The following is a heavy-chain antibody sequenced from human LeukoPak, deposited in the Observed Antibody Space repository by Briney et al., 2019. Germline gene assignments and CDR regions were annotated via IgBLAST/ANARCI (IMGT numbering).Heavy chain of an antibody. CDR1: GMQFSADW. D-gene: IGHD5-18*01. CDR2: IKSYGGGGTT. Sequence: PGGSLRLSCVASGMQFSADWMSWVRQAPGKGPEWVGRIKSYGGGGTTDYGALVKGRFTIRRDESKNTIYLKMNSLETEDTAVYYCTWIRKALGGFDTWGQGTMVTVSS. J-gene: IGHJ3*02. CDR3: TWIRKALGGFDT. V-gene: IGHV3-15*01.